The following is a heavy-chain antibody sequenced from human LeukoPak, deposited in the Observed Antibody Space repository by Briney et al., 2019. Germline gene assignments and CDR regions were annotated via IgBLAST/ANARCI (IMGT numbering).Heavy chain of an antibody. CDR2: ISSDGNNQ. CDR3: ARDLNYDFWSGYYRGSLYYYIDV. J-gene: IGHJ6*03. V-gene: IGHV3-30-3*01. CDR1: GFTFSNYA. Sequence: GGSLRLSCAASGFTFSNYAMHWVRQAPGKGLEWVAVISSDGNNQFYADSVKGRFTISRDISKNSLYLQMNSLRAEDTAVYYCARDLNYDFWSGYYRGSLYYYIDVWGKGTTVTVSS. D-gene: IGHD3-3*01.